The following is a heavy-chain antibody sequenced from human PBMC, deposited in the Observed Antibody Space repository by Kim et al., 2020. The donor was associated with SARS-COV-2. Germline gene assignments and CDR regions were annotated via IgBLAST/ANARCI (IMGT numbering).Heavy chain of an antibody. V-gene: IGHV7-4-1*02. D-gene: IGHD5-12*01. J-gene: IGHJ6*02. CDR2: INTNTGNP. Sequence: ASVKVSCKASGYTFTSYAMNWVRQAPGQGLEWMGWINTNTGNPTYAQGFTGRFVFSLDTSVSTAYLQISSLKAEDTAVYYCALSIVVVLRTEGPYSGYDWDYYYGMDVWGQGTTVTVSS. CDR1: GYTFTSYA. CDR3: ALSIVVVLRTEGPYSGYDWDYYYGMDV.